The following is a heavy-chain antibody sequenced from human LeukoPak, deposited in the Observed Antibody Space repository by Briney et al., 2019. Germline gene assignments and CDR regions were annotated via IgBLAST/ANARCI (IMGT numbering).Heavy chain of an antibody. CDR3: ARDRADCSGGTCHNHRFDY. CDR1: GYTFTDYY. J-gene: IGHJ4*02. Sequence: GASVKVSCKASGYTFTDYYLHWVRQAPGQGLEWMGWINPNSGDINFAQNFQGRVTMTSDTSISTVYMELSSLRSDDTAVYYCARDRADCSGGTCHNHRFDYWGQGTLVTVSS. CDR2: INPNSGDI. D-gene: IGHD2-15*01. V-gene: IGHV1-2*02.